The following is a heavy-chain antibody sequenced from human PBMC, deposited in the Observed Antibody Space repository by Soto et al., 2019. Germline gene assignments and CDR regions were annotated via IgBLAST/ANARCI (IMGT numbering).Heavy chain of an antibody. CDR3: ARDRVQMVDGLDV. V-gene: IGHV3-33*01. CDR2: IWYDGINK. Sequence: QVQLVESGGGVVQPGRSLRLSCAASGFTFSNNGMHWVRQAPGKGLEWVAVIWYDGINKYYADSVKGRFISARDNSKNTVYLQMTSLRAEDTAVYYCARDRVQMVDGLDVWGQGTTVTGSS. CDR1: GFTFSNNG. J-gene: IGHJ6*02. D-gene: IGHD2-15*01.